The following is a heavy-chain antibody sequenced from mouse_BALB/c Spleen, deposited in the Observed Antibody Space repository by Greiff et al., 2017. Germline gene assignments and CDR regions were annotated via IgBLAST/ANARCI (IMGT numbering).Heavy chain of an antibody. D-gene: IGHD1-1*01. CDR3: ARDGIYYYGSSYVNYYAMDY. Sequence: QVQLQQSGPGLVAPSQSLSITCTVSGFSLTSYGVHWVRQPPGKGLEWLGVIWAGGSTNYNSALMSRLSISKDNSKSQVFLKMNSLQTDDTAMYYCARDGIYYYGSSYVNYYAMDYWGQGTSVTVSS. J-gene: IGHJ4*01. V-gene: IGHV2-9*02. CDR2: IWAGGST. CDR1: GFSLTSYG.